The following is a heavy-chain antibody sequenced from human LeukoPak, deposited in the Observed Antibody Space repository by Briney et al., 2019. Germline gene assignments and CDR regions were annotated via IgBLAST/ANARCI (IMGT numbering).Heavy chain of an antibody. CDR3: AKGVGTSYHYHMDV. CDR1: GFTFDEYA. CDR2: ISWNSYDI. Sequence: PGGSLRLSCAASGFTFDEYAMHWVRHPPGKGLEWVSGISWNSYDIGYADSVKGRFTISRDNAKNSLYLQMNSLRAEDMALYYCAKGVGTSYHYHMDVWGKGTTVIVSS. D-gene: IGHD1-26*01. V-gene: IGHV3-9*03. J-gene: IGHJ6*03.